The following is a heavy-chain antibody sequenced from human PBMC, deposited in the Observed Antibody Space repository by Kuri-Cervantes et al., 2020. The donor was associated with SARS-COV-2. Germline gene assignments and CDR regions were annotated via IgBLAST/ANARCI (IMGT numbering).Heavy chain of an antibody. CDR1: GASISSSTYY. D-gene: IGHD3-16*01. Sequence: GSLRLSCTVSGASISSSTYYWGWIRQSPGKGLEWLGSIYESGDTYYSSSLKSRLSLSVDTSKNQFSLKLNSVTAADTAIYFCARGERRQQTTWFDPWGQGILVTVSS. J-gene: IGHJ5*02. V-gene: IGHV4-39*01. CDR3: ARGERRQQTTWFDP. CDR2: IYESGDT.